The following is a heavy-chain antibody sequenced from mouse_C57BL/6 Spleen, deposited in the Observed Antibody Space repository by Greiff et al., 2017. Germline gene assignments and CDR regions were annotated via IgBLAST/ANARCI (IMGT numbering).Heavy chain of an antibody. CDR3: ARSGGTAWFAY. CDR1: GYSFTDYN. Sequence: VQLQQSGPELVKPGASVKISCKASGYSFTDYNMNWVKQSNGTSLEWIGVINPNSGTTSYNQQFKGKATLTVVQSSRPAYMQHNRLTSEDSAFYYCARSGGTAWFAYWGQGTLVTVSA. J-gene: IGHJ3*01. CDR2: INPNSGTT. D-gene: IGHD4-1*01. V-gene: IGHV1-39*01.